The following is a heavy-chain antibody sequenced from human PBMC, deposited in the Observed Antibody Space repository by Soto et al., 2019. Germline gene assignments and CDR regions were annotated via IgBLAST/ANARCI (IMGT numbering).Heavy chain of an antibody. Sequence: ASVKVSCKASGYTFTSYAIGWVRQAPGQGLEWMGWINAYNGNTNYAQKLQGRVTMTTDTSTSTAYMELRSLRAEDTAVYYCARGIYGDYDYWGQGTLVTVSS. CDR3: ARGIYGDYDY. J-gene: IGHJ4*02. CDR2: INAYNGNT. CDR1: GYTFTSYA. D-gene: IGHD4-17*01. V-gene: IGHV1-18*01.